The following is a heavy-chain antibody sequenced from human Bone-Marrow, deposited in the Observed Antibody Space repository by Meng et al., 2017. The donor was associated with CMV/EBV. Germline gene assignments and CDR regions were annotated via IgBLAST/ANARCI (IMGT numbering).Heavy chain of an antibody. CDR2: IDWDDDK. Sequence: SGPTLVKPTQTLTLTCTFSGFSLSTSGMRVSWIRQPPGKALEWLARIDWDDDKFYSTSLKTRLTISKDTSKNQVVLTMTNMDPVDTATYYCAHSGRGYYRDAFDIWGQGTMVTASS. CDR1: GFSLSTSGMR. V-gene: IGHV2-70D*14. CDR3: AHSGRGYYRDAFDI. J-gene: IGHJ3*02. D-gene: IGHD3-22*01.